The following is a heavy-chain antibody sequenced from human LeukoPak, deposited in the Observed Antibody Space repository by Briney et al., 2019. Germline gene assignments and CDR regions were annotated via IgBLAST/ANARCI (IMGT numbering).Heavy chain of an antibody. V-gene: IGHV4-34*01. D-gene: IGHD2-15*01. Sequence: SETLSLTCAVYGGSFSGYYWSWVRQPPGKGLEWIGEINHSGSTNYNPSLKSRVTISVDTSKNQFSLKLTSVTAADTAVYYCARGEVVVAAIAKSYYFDYWGRGTLVTVSS. J-gene: IGHJ4*02. CDR2: INHSGST. CDR1: GGSFSGYY. CDR3: ARGEVVVAAIAKSYYFDY.